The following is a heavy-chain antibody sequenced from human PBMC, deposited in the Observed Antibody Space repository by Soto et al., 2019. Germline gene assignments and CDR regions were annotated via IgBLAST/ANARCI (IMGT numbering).Heavy chain of an antibody. V-gene: IGHV3-7*01. J-gene: IGHJ3*02. Sequence: WGSLRLSCAATGFTLSKYWMAWVRQTPGKGLEFVANIREDGKEINYVDSVKGRFTISRDNARNSLFLQMNSLRDDDTAVYYCGTDQWGGAFDIGGQGTMVTVSS. D-gene: IGHD3-10*01. CDR1: GFTLSKYW. CDR3: GTDQWGGAFDI. CDR2: IREDGKEI.